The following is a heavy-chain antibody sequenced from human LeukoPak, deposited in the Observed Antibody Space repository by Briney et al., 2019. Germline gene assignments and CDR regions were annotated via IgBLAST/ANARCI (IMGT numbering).Heavy chain of an antibody. J-gene: IGHJ5*02. V-gene: IGHV4-34*01. CDR2: INHSGST. Sequence: SETLSLTCAVYGGSFSGYYWSWIRQPPGKGLEWIGEINHSGSTNYNPSLKSRVTISVDTSKNQFSLKLSSVTAADTAVYYCARHWRVGLQRVWFDPWGQGTLVTVSS. CDR3: ARHWRVGLQRVWFDP. D-gene: IGHD5-24*01. CDR1: GGSFSGYY.